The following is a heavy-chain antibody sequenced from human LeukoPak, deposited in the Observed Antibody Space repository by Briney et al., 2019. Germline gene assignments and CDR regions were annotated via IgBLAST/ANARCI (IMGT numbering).Heavy chain of an antibody. CDR1: GGSFSGYY. CDR2: ISHSGSA. J-gene: IGHJ5*01. CDR3: ARANTLHNWFAS. Sequence: PSETLSLTCAVYGGSFSGYYWTWIRQPPGKGLEWIGDISHSGSANCNPSLKSRVTISVDTSKNQFSLKLSSVTAADTAVYYCARANTLHNWFASWGQGTLVTVSS. V-gene: IGHV4-34*01. D-gene: IGHD2-15*01.